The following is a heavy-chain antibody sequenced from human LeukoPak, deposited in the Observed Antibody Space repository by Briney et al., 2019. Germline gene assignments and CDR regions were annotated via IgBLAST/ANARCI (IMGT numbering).Heavy chain of an antibody. V-gene: IGHV1-8*03. CDR3: ARGQDIVVVPAARLDYNWFDP. J-gene: IGHJ5*02. Sequence: ASVKVSCKASGYTFTSYDINWVRQATGQGLEWMGWMNPNSGNTGYAQKFQGGVTITRNTSISTAYMELSSLRSEDTAVYYCARGQDIVVVPAARLDYNWFDPWGQGTLVTVSS. D-gene: IGHD2-2*01. CDR2: MNPNSGNT. CDR1: GYTFTSYD.